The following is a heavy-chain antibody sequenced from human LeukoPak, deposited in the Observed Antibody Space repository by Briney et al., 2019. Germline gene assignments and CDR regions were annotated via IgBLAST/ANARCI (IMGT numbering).Heavy chain of an antibody. CDR2: IYYSGST. CDR1: GGSISSYY. D-gene: IGHD5-18*01. V-gene: IGHV4-59*05. Sequence: SETLSLTCTVSGGSISSYYWSWIRQPPGKGLEWIGSIYYSGSTYYNPSLKSRVTISVDTSKNQFSLKLSSVTAADTAVYYCARAPKYSYGPSGFFDYWGQEPWSPSPQ. CDR3: ARAPKYSYGPSGFFDY. J-gene: IGHJ4*01.